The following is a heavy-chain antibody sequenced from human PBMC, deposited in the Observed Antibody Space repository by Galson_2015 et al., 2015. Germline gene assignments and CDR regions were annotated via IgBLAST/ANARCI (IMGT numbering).Heavy chain of an antibody. V-gene: IGHV1-3*01. Sequence: SVKVSCKASGYTFTSYAMHWVRQAPGQRLEWMGWINAGNGNTKYSQKFQGRVTITRDTSASTPYMELSSLRSEDTAVYYCARARPFGRSVVVVAATRQYFQHWGQGTLVTVSS. CDR1: GYTFTSYA. J-gene: IGHJ1*01. CDR3: ARARPFGRSVVVVAATRQYFQH. D-gene: IGHD2-15*01. CDR2: INAGNGNT.